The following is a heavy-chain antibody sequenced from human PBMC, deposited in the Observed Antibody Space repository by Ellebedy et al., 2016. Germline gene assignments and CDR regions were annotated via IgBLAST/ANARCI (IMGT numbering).Heavy chain of an antibody. V-gene: IGHV3-30-3*01. Sequence: GESLKISCAASGFSLTSTYSMHWVRQAPGKGLEWVAVMSYDGYNEYYVDSVKGRFTISRDNSKNMLFLQMNSLRPEDTAVYYCARDREDIFWTGYAFDHWGQGTLVTVSS. CDR1: GFSLTSTYS. CDR2: MSYDGYNE. D-gene: IGHD3/OR15-3a*01. CDR3: ARDREDIFWTGYAFDH. J-gene: IGHJ4*02.